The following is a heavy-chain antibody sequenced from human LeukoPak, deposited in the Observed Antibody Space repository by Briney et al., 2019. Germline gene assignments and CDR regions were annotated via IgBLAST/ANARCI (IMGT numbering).Heavy chain of an antibody. CDR1: GFTVSGKY. V-gene: IGHV3-48*02. CDR3: ARDSTNSFDY. Sequence: GGSLRLSCAASGFTVSGKYMSWVRQAPGKGLQWVSYISDSGAAMYYADSVKGRFTISRDNAKNSLYLQMNSLRDGDTAVYYCARDSTNSFDYWGQGALVTVSS. CDR2: ISDSGAAM. J-gene: IGHJ4*02.